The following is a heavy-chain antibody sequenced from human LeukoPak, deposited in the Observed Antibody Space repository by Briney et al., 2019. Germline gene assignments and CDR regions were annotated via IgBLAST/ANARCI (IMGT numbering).Heavy chain of an antibody. CDR3: ARELIVLEPAARRYNYYMDV. J-gene: IGHJ6*03. CDR2: MHPNNGDT. V-gene: IGHV1-8*03. CDR1: GYTFTSYN. D-gene: IGHD2-2*01. Sequence: ASVKVSCKASGYTFTSYNINWVRQAPGQGLEWMAWMHPNNGDTGYAQKFQDRVTVTSNTSISTAYMELRSLTSEDTAVYYCARELIVLEPAARRYNYYMDVWGIGTTVSVSS.